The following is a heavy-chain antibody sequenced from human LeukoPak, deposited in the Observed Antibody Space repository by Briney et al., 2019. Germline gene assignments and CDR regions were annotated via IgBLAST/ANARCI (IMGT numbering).Heavy chain of an antibody. V-gene: IGHV4-4*02. J-gene: IGHJ4*02. CDR3: ARARDYYDSSGYYYHFDY. Sequence: SETLSLTCAVSGGSISSSNWWSWVRQPPGKGLEWIGEIYHSGRTNYNPSLKSRGTISVDKSKNQFSLKLSSVTAADTAVYYCARARDYYDSSGYYYHFDYWGQGTLVTVSS. CDR2: IYHSGRT. CDR1: GGSISSSNW. D-gene: IGHD3-22*01.